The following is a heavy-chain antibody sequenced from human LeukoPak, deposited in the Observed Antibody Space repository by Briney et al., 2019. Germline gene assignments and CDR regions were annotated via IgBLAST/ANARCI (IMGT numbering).Heavy chain of an antibody. CDR3: SKMSGDCSSVSCSSFDY. CDR1: VFTLSSYA. Sequence: TGGSLRLSCAVSVFTLSSYAMSCVRQAPGKELEWVARIRGSGGLTNYADSVKGRLTISRDNSRSTLYLQMNSLRADDTAVYFCSKMSGDCSSVSCSSFDYWGQGTPVTVSS. J-gene: IGHJ4*02. D-gene: IGHD2-2*03. V-gene: IGHV3-23*01. CDR2: IRGSGGLT.